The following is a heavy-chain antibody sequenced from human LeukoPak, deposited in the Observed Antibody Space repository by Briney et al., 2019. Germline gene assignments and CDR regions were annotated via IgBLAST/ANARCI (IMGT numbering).Heavy chain of an antibody. CDR2: IRYDGSNK. CDR1: GLTFSKYG. CDR3: ATVESHYYYYMEV. J-gene: IGHJ6*03. Sequence: GGSLRLSCAASGLTFSKYGMHWVRQAPGKGLEWVAFIRYDGSNKYYADSVKGRFTISRDNSKNTLYLQMNSLRAEDTAVYYCATVESHYYYYMEVWGKGPRSPSP. V-gene: IGHV3-30*02.